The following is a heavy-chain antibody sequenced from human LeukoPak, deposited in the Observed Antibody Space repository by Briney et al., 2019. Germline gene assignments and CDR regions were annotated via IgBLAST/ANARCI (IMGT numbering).Heavy chain of an antibody. V-gene: IGHV4-4*07. CDR2: IYTSGST. CDR3: ARGGRHYYDSSGYLFGAFDI. J-gene: IGHJ3*02. Sequence: PSETLSLTCTVSGGSISSYYWSWIRQPAGKGLEWIGRIYTSGSTNYNPSLKSRVTMSVDTSKNQFSLKLSPVTAADTAVYYCARGGRHYYDSSGYLFGAFDIWGQGTMVTVSS. CDR1: GGSISSYY. D-gene: IGHD3-22*01.